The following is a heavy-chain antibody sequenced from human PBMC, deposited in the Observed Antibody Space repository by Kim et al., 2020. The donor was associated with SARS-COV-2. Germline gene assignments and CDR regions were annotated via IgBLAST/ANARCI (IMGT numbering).Heavy chain of an antibody. CDR3: AREFAKDYYDSSGYYGRPDY. CDR1: GFTFSSYW. J-gene: IGHJ4*02. CDR2: IKQDGSEK. V-gene: IGHV3-7*01. D-gene: IGHD3-22*01. Sequence: GGSLRLSCAASGFTFSSYWMSWVRQAPGKGLEWVANIKQDGSEKYYVDSVKGRFTISRDNAKNSLYLQMNSLRAEDTAVYYCAREFAKDYYDSSGYYGRPDYWGQGTLVTVSS.